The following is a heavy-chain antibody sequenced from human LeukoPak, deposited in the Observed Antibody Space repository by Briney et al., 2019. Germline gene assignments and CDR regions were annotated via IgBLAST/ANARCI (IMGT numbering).Heavy chain of an antibody. CDR3: ASLVGGYYPPVEPFDV. CDR1: GFSFRSCW. D-gene: IGHD3-3*01. J-gene: IGHJ3*01. V-gene: IGHV3-74*01. Sequence: PGGSLRLSCAASGFSFRSCWMHWVRQAPGKGLVWVSRISGDGSTKNYADSVRGRFTISRDNAKNTLYLQMNSLRADDSAVYFCASLVGGYYPPVEPFDVWGQGTMVTVSS. CDR2: ISGDGSTK.